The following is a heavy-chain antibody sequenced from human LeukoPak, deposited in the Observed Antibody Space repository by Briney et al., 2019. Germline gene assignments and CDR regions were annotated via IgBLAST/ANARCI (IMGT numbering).Heavy chain of an antibody. CDR2: IYTSGST. J-gene: IGHJ3*02. CDR1: GGSISSGSYY. CDR3: ARVDTAMADDAFDI. V-gene: IGHV4-61*02. D-gene: IGHD5-18*01. Sequence: SETLSLTCTVSGGSISSGSYYWSWIRQPAGKGLEWIGRIYTSGSTNYNSSLKSRATISVDTSKNQFSLKLSSVTAADTAAYYCARVDTAMADDAFDIWGQGTMVTVSS.